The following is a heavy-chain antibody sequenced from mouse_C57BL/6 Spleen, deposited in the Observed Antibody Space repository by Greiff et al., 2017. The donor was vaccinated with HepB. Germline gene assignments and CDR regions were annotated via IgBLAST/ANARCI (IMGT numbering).Heavy chain of an antibody. Sequence: EVQLQQSGPELVKPGASVKIPCKASGYTFTDYNMDWVKQSHGKSLEWIGDINPNNGGTIYNQKFKGKATLTVDKSSSTADMELRSLTSEDTAVYYCARYGNYYFDYWGQGTTLTVSS. CDR3: ARYGNYYFDY. CDR2: INPNNGGT. J-gene: IGHJ2*01. CDR1: GYTFTDYN. V-gene: IGHV1-18*01. D-gene: IGHD1-1*01.